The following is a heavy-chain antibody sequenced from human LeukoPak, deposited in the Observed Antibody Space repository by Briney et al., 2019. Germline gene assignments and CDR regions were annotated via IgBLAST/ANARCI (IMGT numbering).Heavy chain of an antibody. V-gene: IGHV1-69*05. Sequence: ASVKVSCKASVDTFSSYDISWVTHAPGQGLEWMGGIIPIFGTANYEQKFQGRVTITTDESTSTAYMELSSLRSEDTAVYYCASVSSGPQDLFYYWGQGTLVTVSS. J-gene: IGHJ4*02. CDR1: VDTFSSYD. CDR2: IIPIFGTA. CDR3: ASVSSGPQDLFYY. D-gene: IGHD2-8*02.